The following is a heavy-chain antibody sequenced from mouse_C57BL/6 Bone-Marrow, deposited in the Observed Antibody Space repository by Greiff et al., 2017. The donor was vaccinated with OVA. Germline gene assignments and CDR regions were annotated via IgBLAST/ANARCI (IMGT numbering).Heavy chain of an antibody. CDR3: ARPYYCASSYPYYFDY. CDR1: GYTFTSSD. J-gene: IGHJ2*01. V-gene: IGHV1-85*01. D-gene: IGHD1-1*01. Sequence: VQLVESGPELVKPGASVKLSCTASGYTFTSSDINWVKQRPGQGLEWIGWIYPRDGSTKYTEKFKGKATLTVDTSSSTAYMELHSLTSEDSAVYVCARPYYCASSYPYYFDYWGQGTTLTVSS. CDR2: IYPRDGST.